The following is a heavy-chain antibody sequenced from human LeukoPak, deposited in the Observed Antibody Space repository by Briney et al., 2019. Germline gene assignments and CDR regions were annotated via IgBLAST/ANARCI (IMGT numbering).Heavy chain of an antibody. CDR1: GVIFSSYP. D-gene: IGHD6-13*01. V-gene: IGHV3-30*01. CDR3: ARDFAAPAAGTFDY. J-gene: IGHJ4*02. Sequence: PGGSLRLSCAASGVIFSSYPMHWVRQAPGKGLEWVAVTSYDGSHKYYADSVKGRFTISRDNSKNTLYLQMNSLRAEDTAVYYCARDFAAPAAGTFDYWGQGTLVTVSS. CDR2: TSYDGSHK.